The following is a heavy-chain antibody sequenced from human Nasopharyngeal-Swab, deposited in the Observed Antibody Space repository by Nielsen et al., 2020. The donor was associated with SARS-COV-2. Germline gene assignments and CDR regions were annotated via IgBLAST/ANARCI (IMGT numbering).Heavy chain of an antibody. J-gene: IGHJ4*02. Sequence: GESLKISCAASGFTFSSYAMSWVRQAPGKGLEWVSAISGSGGSTYYADSVKGRFTISRDNSKNTLYLQMNSLRAEDTAVYYCAKAGGITMIVVVRRYYFDYWGQGTRVTVSS. CDR3: AKAGGITMIVVVRRYYFDY. D-gene: IGHD3-22*01. CDR2: ISGSGGST. CDR1: GFTFSSYA. V-gene: IGHV3-23*01.